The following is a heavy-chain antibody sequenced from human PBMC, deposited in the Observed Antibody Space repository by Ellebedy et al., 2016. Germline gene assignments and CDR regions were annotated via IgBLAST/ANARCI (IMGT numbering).Heavy chain of an antibody. CDR2: ISYDGSNK. CDR3: AREANTGYYRTVDY. J-gene: IGHJ4*02. V-gene: IGHV3-30*03. Sequence: GGSLRLSCAASGFTFSSYGMHWVRQAPGKGLEWVAVISYDGSNKYYADSVKGRFTISRDNSKNTLYLQMNSLRAEDTAVYYCAREANTGYYRTVDYWGQGTLVTVSS. D-gene: IGHD3-9*01. CDR1: GFTFSSYG.